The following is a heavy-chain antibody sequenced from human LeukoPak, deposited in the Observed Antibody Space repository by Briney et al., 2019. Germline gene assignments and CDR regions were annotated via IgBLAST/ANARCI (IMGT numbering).Heavy chain of an antibody. V-gene: IGHV4-59*01. CDR2: IYYSWTT. D-gene: IGHD1-1*01. CDR3: ARVSWFPGTSYYYMDV. Sequence: SETLSLTCTVAGGSISSYYWSWIRKPPGKGLEWIGYIYYSWTTNYNPSLKSRVTISVDTSKNQFSLKLSSVTAADTAVYYCARVSWFPGTSYYYMDVWGKGTTVSVSS. J-gene: IGHJ6*03. CDR1: GGSISSYY.